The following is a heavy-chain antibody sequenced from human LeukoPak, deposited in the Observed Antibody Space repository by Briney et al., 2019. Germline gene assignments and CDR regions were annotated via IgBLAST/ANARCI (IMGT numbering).Heavy chain of an antibody. J-gene: IGHJ6*03. CDR3: AKDLGGYSYGLAWYMDV. D-gene: IGHD5-18*01. CDR2: IRYDGSIK. CDR1: GFTFGTSW. V-gene: IGHV3-30*02. Sequence: GGSLRLSCTASGFTFGTSWMNWVRQAPGKGLEWVAFIRYDGSIKYYADSVRGRFTISRDNSKNALYLQMNTLSAEDTAVYYCAKDLGGYSYGLAWYMDVWGKGTTVTISS.